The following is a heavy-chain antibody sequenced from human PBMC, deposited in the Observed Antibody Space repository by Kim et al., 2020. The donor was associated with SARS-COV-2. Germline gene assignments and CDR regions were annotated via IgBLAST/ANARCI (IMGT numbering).Heavy chain of an antibody. CDR2: INHSGST. CDR3: ARPQRGGYSGYDYSI. CDR1: GGSFSGYY. V-gene: IGHV4-34*01. J-gene: IGHJ4*02. D-gene: IGHD5-12*01. Sequence: SETLSLTCAVYGGSFSGYYWSWIRQPPGKGLEWIGEINHSGSTNYNPSLKSRVTISVDTSKNQFSLKLSSVTAADTAVYYCARPQRGGYSGYDYSIWDQGTLVTVSS.